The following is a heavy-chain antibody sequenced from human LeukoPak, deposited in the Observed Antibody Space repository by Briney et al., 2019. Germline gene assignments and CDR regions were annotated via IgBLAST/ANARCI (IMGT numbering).Heavy chain of an antibody. CDR1: GGSVSSGSYY. V-gene: IGHV4-61*01. CDR2: IYYSGST. J-gene: IGHJ4*02. D-gene: IGHD3-10*01. Sequence: PSETLSLTCTVSGGSVSSGSYYWSWIRQPPGKGLEWIGYIYYSGSTNYNPSLKSRVTISVDTSKNQFSLKLSSVTAADTAVYYCARERITMVRDAGRGARTFDYWGQGTLVTVSS. CDR3: ARERITMVRDAGRGARTFDY.